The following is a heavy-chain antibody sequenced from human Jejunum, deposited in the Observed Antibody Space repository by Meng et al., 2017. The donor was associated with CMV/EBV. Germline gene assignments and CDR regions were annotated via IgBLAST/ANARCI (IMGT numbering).Heavy chain of an antibody. CDR1: GYSFSSYG. J-gene: IGHJ4*02. Sequence: KTSGYSFSSYGINWVREAPGQRLEWMGWIDTKTGNPAYVPDFTGRFVFSMDTSVSTAYLEISSLRAEDTAVYYCTRGAGAHTAKYDFWGRGTLVTVSS. V-gene: IGHV7-4-1*02. CDR3: TRGAGAHTAKYDF. CDR2: IDTKTGNP. D-gene: IGHD5-18*01.